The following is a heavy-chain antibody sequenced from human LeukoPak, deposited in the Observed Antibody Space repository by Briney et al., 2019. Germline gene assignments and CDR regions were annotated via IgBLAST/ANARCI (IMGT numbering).Heavy chain of an antibody. Sequence: SETLSLTCTVSGGSINSSNYYWGWIRQPPGKGLEWIGTTSYSGNTHYNPSLKSQVTISVDTSRNHFSLKLSSVTAADTAVYYCARTRAIGEFDYWGQGTLVTVSS. CDR2: TSYSGNT. CDR3: ARTRAIGEFDY. J-gene: IGHJ4*02. CDR1: GGSINSSNYY. V-gene: IGHV4-39*02. D-gene: IGHD3-10*01.